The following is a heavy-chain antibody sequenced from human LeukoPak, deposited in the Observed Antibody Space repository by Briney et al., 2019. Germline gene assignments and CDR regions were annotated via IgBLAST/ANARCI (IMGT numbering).Heavy chain of an antibody. V-gene: IGHV4-39*01. CDR1: GGSISSSSYY. J-gene: IGHJ4*02. Sequence: SETLSLTCTVSGGSISSSSYYWGWIRQPPGKGLEWIGSIYYSGSTYYNPSLKSRVTISVDTSMNQFSLKLSSVTAADTAVYYCARHVYSSGWYATSWGQGTLVTVSS. CDR2: IYYSGST. CDR3: ARHVYSSGWYATS. D-gene: IGHD6-19*01.